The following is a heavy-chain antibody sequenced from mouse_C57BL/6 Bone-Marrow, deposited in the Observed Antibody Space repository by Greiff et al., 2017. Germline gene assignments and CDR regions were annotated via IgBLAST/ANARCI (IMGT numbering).Heavy chain of an antibody. D-gene: IGHD2-1*01. CDR2: IRNKANGYTT. CDR1: GFTFTDYY. CDR3: ASYLGKYYSLDY. V-gene: IGHV7-3*01. Sequence: EVKLVESGGGLVQPGGSLSLSCAASGFTFTDYYMSWVRQTPGKALEWVGFIRNKANGYTTEYSASVKGRFTISRDNSQSIVYLQLSALRAEDSATYYCASYLGKYYSLDYWGQGTSVTVSS. J-gene: IGHJ4*01.